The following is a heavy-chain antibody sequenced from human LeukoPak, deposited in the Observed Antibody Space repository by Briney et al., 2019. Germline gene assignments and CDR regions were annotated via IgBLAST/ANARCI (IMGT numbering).Heavy chain of an antibody. Sequence: PSETLSLTCTVSGGSINGYYWSWSRQPAGKGLEWIGRIYNSESINYNPSLKSRVTMSIDTSKSQFSLKLNSVTAADTAVYYCARDRSSSYTRDWFDPWGQGALVTVSS. J-gene: IGHJ5*02. D-gene: IGHD6-13*01. CDR3: ARDRSSSYTRDWFDP. CDR2: IYNSESI. CDR1: GGSINGYY. V-gene: IGHV4-4*07.